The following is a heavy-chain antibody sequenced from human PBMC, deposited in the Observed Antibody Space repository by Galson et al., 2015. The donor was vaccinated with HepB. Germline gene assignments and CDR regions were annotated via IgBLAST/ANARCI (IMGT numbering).Heavy chain of an antibody. V-gene: IGHV3-64*01. CDR2: ISSNGGST. CDR3: ARGGNIVVVGMMYDAFDI. J-gene: IGHJ3*02. Sequence: SLRLSCAASGFTFSSYAMHWVRQAPGKGLEYVSAISSNGGSTYYANSVKGRFTISRDNSKNTLYLQMGSLRAEDMAVYYCARGGNIVVVGMMYDAFDIWGQGTMVTVSS. D-gene: IGHD2-15*01. CDR1: GFTFSSYA.